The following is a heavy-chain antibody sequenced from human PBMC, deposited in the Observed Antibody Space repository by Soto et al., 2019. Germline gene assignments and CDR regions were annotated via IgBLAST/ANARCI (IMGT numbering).Heavy chain of an antibody. CDR2: INGYSGYT. Sequence: QVQLMQSGAEVKKPGASVKVSCKASGYTFTNYGISWVRQAPGQGLEWMGWINGYSGYTKYAQKFQGRVTMATDTSPSTAYMELRSLRSDDTAVYYCARDGDEADNFDSWEKGTLVTVSS. CDR3: ARDGDEADNFDS. D-gene: IGHD4-17*01. CDR1: GYTFTNYG. J-gene: IGHJ5*01. V-gene: IGHV1-18*01.